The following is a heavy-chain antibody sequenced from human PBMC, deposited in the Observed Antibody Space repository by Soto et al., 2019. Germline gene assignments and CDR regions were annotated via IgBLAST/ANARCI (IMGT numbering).Heavy chain of an antibody. CDR1: GGSFRGSF. J-gene: IGHJ6*02. CDR3: ARGGSTHYYYGLDV. Sequence: PSETLSFTGTVLGGSFRGSFWTGVRRSPGMPLGGFGHVAASGNTAYNPSLRSRLSLSLDVSKNRFSLKLTSVTAADTATYFCARGGSTHYYYGLDVWGQGTTVTVSS. V-gene: IGHV4-4*07. CDR2: VAASGNT.